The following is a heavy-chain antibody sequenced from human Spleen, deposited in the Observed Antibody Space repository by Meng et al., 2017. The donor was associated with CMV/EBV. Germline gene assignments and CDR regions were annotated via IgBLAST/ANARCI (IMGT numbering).Heavy chain of an antibody. CDR1: GFTFSSYG. D-gene: IGHD3-22*01. J-gene: IGHJ4*02. V-gene: IGHV3-NL1*01. CDR2: IYSGGST. CDR3: ASPYDNSGYYSGY. Sequence: GESLKISCAASGFTFSSYGMHWVRQAPGKGLEWVSVIYSGGSTYYADSVKGRFTISRDNAKNSLYLQMNSLRVEDTAVYYCASPYDNSGYYSGYWGQGTLVTVSS.